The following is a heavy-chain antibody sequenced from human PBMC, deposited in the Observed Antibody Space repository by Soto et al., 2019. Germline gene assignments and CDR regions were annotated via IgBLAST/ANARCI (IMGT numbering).Heavy chain of an antibody. D-gene: IGHD3-22*01. CDR1: GYTFTSYG. J-gene: IGHJ4*02. CDR2: ISAYNGNT. Sequence: ASVKVSCKASGYTFTSYGISWVRQAPGQGLEWMGWISAYNGNTNYAQKLQGRVTITRDMSTSTAYMELSSLRSEDTAVYYCAADSLYYYDSSGYHPPTYWGQGTLVTVSS. CDR3: AADSLYYYDSSGYHPPTY. V-gene: IGHV1-18*01.